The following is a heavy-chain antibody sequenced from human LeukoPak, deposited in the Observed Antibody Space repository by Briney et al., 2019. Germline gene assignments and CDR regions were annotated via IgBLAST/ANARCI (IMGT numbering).Heavy chain of an antibody. Sequence: SETLSLACTVPGGSVSSGSYYWSWIRQPPGKGLEWIGYIYYSGSTNYNPSLKSRVTISVDTSKNQFSLKLSSVTAADTAVYYCASSYIVVVPAASWFDPWGQGTLVTVSS. CDR1: GGSVSSGSYY. CDR2: IYYSGST. V-gene: IGHV4-61*01. J-gene: IGHJ5*02. CDR3: ASSYIVVVPAASWFDP. D-gene: IGHD2-2*01.